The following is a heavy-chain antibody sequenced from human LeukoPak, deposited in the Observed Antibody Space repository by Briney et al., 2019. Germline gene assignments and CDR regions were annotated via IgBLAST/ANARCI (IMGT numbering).Heavy chain of an antibody. J-gene: IGHJ4*02. V-gene: IGHV4-34*01. CDR2: INHSGST. D-gene: IGHD1-26*01. Sequence: SETLSLTCAVYGGSFSGYYWSWIRQPPGKGLEWIGEINHSGSTNYNPSLKSRVTISVDTSKNQFSLKLNSVTAADTAVYYCVRRTSGSYSDYWGQGTLVTVSS. CDR3: VRRTSGSYSDY. CDR1: GGSFSGYY.